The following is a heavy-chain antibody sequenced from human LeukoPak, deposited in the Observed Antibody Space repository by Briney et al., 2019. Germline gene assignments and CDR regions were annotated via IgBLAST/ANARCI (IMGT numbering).Heavy chain of an antibody. V-gene: IGHV4-38-2*02. J-gene: IGHJ4*02. D-gene: IGHD3-10*01. CDR2: IYYSGST. CDR1: GYSISSSYY. Sequence: PSETLSLTCTVSGYSISSSYYWGWIRQPPGKGLEWIGSIYYSGSTYYNPSLKSRVTISVDTSKNQFSLKLSSVTAADTAVYYCARTIYYGSGSYYDYWGQGTLVTVSS. CDR3: ARTIYYGSGSYYDY.